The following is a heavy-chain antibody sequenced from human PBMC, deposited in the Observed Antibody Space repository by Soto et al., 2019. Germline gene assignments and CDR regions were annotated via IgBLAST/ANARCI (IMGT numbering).Heavy chain of an antibody. J-gene: IGHJ5*02. CDR1: GGSISSSSYY. D-gene: IGHD6-13*01. CDR2: ICYSGST. CDR3: ARQKGDDGSWYNWFDP. Sequence: SETLSLTCTVSGGSISSSSYYWGWIRQPPGKGLEWIGSICYSGSTYYNPSLKSRVTISVDTSKNQFSLKLSSVTAADTAVYYCARQKGDDGSWYNWFDPWGQGTLVTVSS. V-gene: IGHV4-39*01.